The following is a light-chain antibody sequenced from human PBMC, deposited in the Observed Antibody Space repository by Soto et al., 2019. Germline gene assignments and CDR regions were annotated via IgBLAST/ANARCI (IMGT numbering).Light chain of an antibody. J-gene: IGKJ1*01. CDR3: QRYDNSPTWT. Sequence: EIVLTQSPGTLSLSQGERATLSCRASQSVGSSYLAWYQHKPGQAPRLLIAGASSRATAIPARFSGSGSGTDFTLTMSSLEPEDFAVYYCQRYDNSPTWTFGQGTKVEIK. CDR2: GAS. CDR1: QSVGSSY. V-gene: IGKV3-20*01.